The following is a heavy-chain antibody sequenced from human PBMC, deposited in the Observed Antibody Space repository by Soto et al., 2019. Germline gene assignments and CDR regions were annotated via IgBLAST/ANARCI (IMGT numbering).Heavy chain of an antibody. D-gene: IGHD3-22*01. CDR1: GGSISGYY. V-gene: IGHV4-4*08. CDR3: ARDYFDSSDYTTNWFDP. CDR2: IYNIGST. Sequence: PSETLSLTCTVSGGSISGYYWSWLRQPPGKGLEWIGYIYNIGSTNYNPSLRSRVTISVDTSKNQFSLKVTSVTAADTALYYCARDYFDSSDYTTNWFDPWGQGTLVTVSS. J-gene: IGHJ5*02.